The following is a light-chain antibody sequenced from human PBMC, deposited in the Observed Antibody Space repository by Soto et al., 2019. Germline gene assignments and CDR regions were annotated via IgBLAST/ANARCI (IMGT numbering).Light chain of an antibody. CDR3: QQYTNWPPNT. CDR1: QSVSSN. CDR2: GAS. Sequence: EIVMTQSPATLSVSPGERATLSCRASQSVSSNLAWYQQKPGQAPRLLIYGASTRATGIPARFSGSGSGRDFTLTISGLEPEDFAVYYCQQYTNWPPNTFGQGTRWIS. V-gene: IGKV3-15*01. J-gene: IGKJ1*01.